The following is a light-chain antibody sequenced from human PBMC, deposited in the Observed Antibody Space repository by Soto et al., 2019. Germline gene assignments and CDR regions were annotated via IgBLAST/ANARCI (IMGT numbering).Light chain of an antibody. CDR3: QQXXXY. CDR2: XXX. V-gene: IGKV1-5*01. J-gene: IGKJ2*01. CDR1: QSISSW. Sequence: PYYLSASVGDRVTITCRASQSISSWLAWYQQKPGXAPXXXXXXXXXXXXXXXSXXSGSGSGTEFTLTISSLQPDDFATYYCQQXXXYFGQRTKVDIK.